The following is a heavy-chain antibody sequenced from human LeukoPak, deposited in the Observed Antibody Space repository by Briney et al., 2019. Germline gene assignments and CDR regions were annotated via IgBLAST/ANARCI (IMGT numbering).Heavy chain of an antibody. D-gene: IGHD6-6*01. Sequence: ASVKVSCKASGYTFTSYGISWVRQAPGQGLEWMGWISAYNGNTNYAQKFQGRVTITADESTSTAYMELSSLRSEDTAVYYCARCEVIAARPVYYFDYWGQGTLVTVSS. CDR1: GYTFTSYG. CDR3: ARCEVIAARPVYYFDY. CDR2: ISAYNGNT. V-gene: IGHV1-18*01. J-gene: IGHJ4*02.